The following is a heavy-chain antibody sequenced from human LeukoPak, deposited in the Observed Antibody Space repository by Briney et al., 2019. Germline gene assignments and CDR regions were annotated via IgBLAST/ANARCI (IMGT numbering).Heavy chain of an antibody. CDR2: FYVGGYT. J-gene: IGHJ4*02. Sequence: GGSLRLSCAASGFTVSSSYMSWVRQAPGKGLEWVSLFYVGGYTLYADSVKGRFTISRDNSKNTLYLQMNSLRAEDTAVYYCARDGSPHTSGYYRFGGFDCWGQRTLVTVSS. CDR1: GFTVSSSY. D-gene: IGHD3-22*01. V-gene: IGHV3-66*01. CDR3: ARDGSPHTSGYYRFGGFDC.